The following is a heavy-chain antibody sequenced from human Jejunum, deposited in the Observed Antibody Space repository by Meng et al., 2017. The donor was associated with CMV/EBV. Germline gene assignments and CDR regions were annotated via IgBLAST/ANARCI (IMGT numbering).Heavy chain of an antibody. D-gene: IGHD3-3*01. V-gene: IGHV3-9*01. CDR2: ISWNRDRI. Sequence: FNDYAMDGTRQAPGKGLEWVSGISWNRDRIGYAASVKGRFTISRGNVKNFLFLEMNSLRPEDTAFYYCAKSLSPYDFWSGTDFWGQGTLVTVSS. CDR1: FNDYA. CDR3: AKSLSPYDFWSGTDF. J-gene: IGHJ4*02.